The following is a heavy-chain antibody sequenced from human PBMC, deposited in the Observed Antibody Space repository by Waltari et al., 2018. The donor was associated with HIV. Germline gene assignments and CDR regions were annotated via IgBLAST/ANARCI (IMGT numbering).Heavy chain of an antibody. CDR2: INPNSGGT. J-gene: IGHJ5*02. CDR3: ARDTPDAYYYDTSGYWS. D-gene: IGHD3-22*01. V-gene: IGHV1-2*02. CDR1: GYTLPGYY. Sequence: QVQLVQSGAEVKKPGASVKVSCKASGYTLPGYYMQRLRQAPGQGLEWMGWINPNSGGTNYAQKFQGRVTMTRDTSISTAYMELSRLRSDDTAVYYCARDTPDAYYYDTSGYWSWGQGTLVTVSS.